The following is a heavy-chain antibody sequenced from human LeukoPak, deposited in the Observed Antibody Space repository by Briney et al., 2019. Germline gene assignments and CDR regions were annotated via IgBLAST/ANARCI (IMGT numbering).Heavy chain of an antibody. D-gene: IGHD5-18*01. Sequence: SETLSLTCTVSGGSISGSSYYWGWIRQPPGKGLEWIGSIYYSGSTYYNPSLKGRVTISVDTSKNQFSLKLSSVTAADTAVYYCARGSPSRGYSYGLGYWGQGTLVTVSS. V-gene: IGHV4-39*01. CDR1: GGSISGSSYY. CDR3: ARGSPSRGYSYGLGY. CDR2: IYYSGST. J-gene: IGHJ4*02.